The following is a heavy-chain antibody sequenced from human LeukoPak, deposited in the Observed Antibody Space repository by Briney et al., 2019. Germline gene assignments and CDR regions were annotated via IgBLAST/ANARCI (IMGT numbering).Heavy chain of an antibody. V-gene: IGHV4-59*01. CDR2: IYYSGST. D-gene: IGHD2-21*02. CDR1: GGSISGYY. CDR3: ARVAYCGGDCYSFDY. Sequence: SETLSLTCTVSGGSISGYYWSLIRQPPGKGLEWIAYIYYSGSTNYNPSLKSRVTISVDTSKKQFSLKLSSVTAADTAVYYCARVAYCGGDCYSFDYWGQGTLVTVSS. J-gene: IGHJ4*02.